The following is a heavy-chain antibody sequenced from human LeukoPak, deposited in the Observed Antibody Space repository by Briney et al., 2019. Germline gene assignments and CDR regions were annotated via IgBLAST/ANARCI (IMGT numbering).Heavy chain of an antibody. CDR3: ARVFFEDYYGSGSYYNLYFDY. CDR1: GGTFSSYA. D-gene: IGHD3-10*01. V-gene: IGHV1-69*06. CDR2: IIPIIGTA. Sequence: ASVKVSCKASGGTFSSYAISWVRQAPGQGLEWMGGIIPIIGTANYAQKFQGRVTITADTSTSTAYMELSSLRSEDTAVYYCARVFFEDYYGSGSYYNLYFDYWGQGTLVTVSS. J-gene: IGHJ4*02.